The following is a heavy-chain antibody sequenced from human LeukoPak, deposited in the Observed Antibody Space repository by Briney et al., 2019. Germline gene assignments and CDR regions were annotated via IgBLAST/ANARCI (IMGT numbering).Heavy chain of an antibody. CDR2: INPNSGGT. D-gene: IGHD4-17*01. Sequence: ASVKVSCKASGYTFTGYYMHWVRQAPGQGLEWMGWINPNSGGTNYAQKFQGRVTMTRDTSISTAYMKLSSLRSDDTAVYYCAPTAGHEYGDYLYYFDYWGQGTLVTVSS. V-gene: IGHV1-2*02. CDR3: APTAGHEYGDYLYYFDY. J-gene: IGHJ4*02. CDR1: GYTFTGYY.